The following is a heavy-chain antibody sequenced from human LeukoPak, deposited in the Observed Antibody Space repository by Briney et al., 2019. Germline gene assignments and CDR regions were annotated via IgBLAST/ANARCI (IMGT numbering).Heavy chain of an antibody. CDR3: ARGLMSGSGSYYKPIYYYYYMDV. D-gene: IGHD3-10*01. CDR1: GGSISSYY. V-gene: IGHV4-59*01. J-gene: IGHJ6*03. Sequence: SETLSLTCTVSGGSISSYYWNWIRQPPGKGLEWIGYIYYSGSTNYNPSLKSRVTISVDTSKNQFSLKLSSVTAADTAVYYCARGLMSGSGSYYKPIYYYYYMDVWGKGTTVTISS. CDR2: IYYSGST.